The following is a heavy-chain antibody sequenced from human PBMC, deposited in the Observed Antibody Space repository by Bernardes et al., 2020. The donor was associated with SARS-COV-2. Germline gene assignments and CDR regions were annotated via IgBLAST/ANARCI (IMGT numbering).Heavy chain of an antibody. CDR3: ARGSGNYYFDY. Sequence: GSLRLSCAASGFTFSSYWMHWVRLGPGKGPVWVSRINGDGSSINYADSVKGRFTISRDNARNTLYLEMNSLRAEDTAVYYCARGSGNYYFDYWGQGTLVTVSS. CDR1: GFTFSSYW. J-gene: IGHJ4*02. CDR2: INGDGSSI. V-gene: IGHV3-74*01. D-gene: IGHD1-26*01.